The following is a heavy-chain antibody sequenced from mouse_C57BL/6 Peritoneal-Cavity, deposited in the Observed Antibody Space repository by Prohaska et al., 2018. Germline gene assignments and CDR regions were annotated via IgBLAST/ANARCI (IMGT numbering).Heavy chain of an antibody. J-gene: IGHJ1*03. V-gene: IGHV11-2*01. CDR2: INSDGSAI. CDR3: RRYGPYWYFDV. CDR1: GFTFSGFW. Sequence: EVQLLETGGGLVQPGGSRGLSCEGSGFTFSGFWMSWVRQTPGKTLEWIGEINSDGSAINYAPSIKDRFTIFRDNDKSTLYLQMSNVRSEDTATYFCRRYGPYWYFDVWGTGTTVTVSS. D-gene: IGHD3-1*01.